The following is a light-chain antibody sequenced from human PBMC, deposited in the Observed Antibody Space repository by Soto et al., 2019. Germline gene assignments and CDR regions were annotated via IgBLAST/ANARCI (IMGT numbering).Light chain of an antibody. Sequence: MNNALATLSASVGDRVIITCRASQSISSWLAWYQQKPGKAPKLLIYDASSLESGVSSRFSGRGSGTEFTLTISSLQPDDFATYYCQQYNSYWTFGQG. CDR1: QSISSW. CDR2: DAS. CDR3: QQYNSYWT. J-gene: IGKJ1*01. V-gene: IGKV1-5*01.